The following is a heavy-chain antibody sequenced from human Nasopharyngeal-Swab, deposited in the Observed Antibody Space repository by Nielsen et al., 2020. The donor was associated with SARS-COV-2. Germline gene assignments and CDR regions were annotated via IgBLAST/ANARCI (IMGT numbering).Heavy chain of an antibody. CDR2: ISYNGKNK. V-gene: IGHV3-30*04. Sequence: GESLKISCAASGFNFDGCAMHWVRQAPGKGLEWVSTISYNGKNKYYAKSVKGRFTVSRDNSKNTLYLQMDSLSFEDAAVYYCARDWDTAMVTNYYYYMDVWGKGTTVTVSS. J-gene: IGHJ6*03. CDR3: ARDWDTAMVTNYYYYMDV. D-gene: IGHD5-18*01. CDR1: GFNFDGCA.